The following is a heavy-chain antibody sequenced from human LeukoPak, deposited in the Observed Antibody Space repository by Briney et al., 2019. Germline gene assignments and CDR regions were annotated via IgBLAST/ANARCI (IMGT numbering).Heavy chain of an antibody. V-gene: IGHV1-46*01. D-gene: IGHD3-10*01. CDR3: ARDLTNYYGSGSLLNDY. J-gene: IGHJ4*02. Sequence: ASVKVSCKASGYTFTSYYMHWVRQAPGQGLEWMGIINPSGGSTSYAQKFQGRVTMTRDTSTTTAYMDLRSLRSDDTAVYYCARDLTNYYGSGSLLNDYWGQGTLVTVSS. CDR2: INPSGGST. CDR1: GYTFTSYY.